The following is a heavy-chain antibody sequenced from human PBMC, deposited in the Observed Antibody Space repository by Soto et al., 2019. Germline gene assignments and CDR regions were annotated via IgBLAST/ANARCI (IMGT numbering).Heavy chain of an antibody. Sequence: ASGKGSCKASRYTFTSYDIFWVRQSPGQGLEWMGWIKPDSGDTHYAQNFQGRVTMTRDTSINTAYMELNNLVSDDTAVYYCARRSSTYLNDLFYDPCRQGTLVTVSS. V-gene: IGHV1-2*02. D-gene: IGHD3-3*01. CDR3: ARRSSTYLNDLFYDP. J-gene: IGHJ5*02. CDR2: IKPDSGDT. CDR1: RYTFTSYD.